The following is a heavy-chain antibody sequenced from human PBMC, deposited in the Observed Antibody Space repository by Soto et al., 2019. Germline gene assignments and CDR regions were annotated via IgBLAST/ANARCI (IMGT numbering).Heavy chain of an antibody. CDR1: GFTFSSYS. CDR3: AKDGDLIRYHYVSCFDY. D-gene: IGHD3-10*02. V-gene: IGHV3-23*01. Sequence: GGTLRLSCAASGFTFSSYSMSWVRQAPGKGLEWVSAITGSGGSTYYGDSGKGRFTISRDNSKNTLYLQMNSLRDEDTAVYDCAKDGDLIRYHYVSCFDYWGQGTLVTVSS. J-gene: IGHJ4*02. CDR2: ITGSGGST.